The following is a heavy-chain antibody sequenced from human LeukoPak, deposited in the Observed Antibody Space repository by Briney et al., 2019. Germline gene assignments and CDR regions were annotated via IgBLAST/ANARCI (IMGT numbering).Heavy chain of an antibody. Sequence: GGSLRLSCVGSGFTFSSYAMSWVRQAPGKGLEWVSSISSHSSYIYYADSVKGRFTISRDNAKNSVYLQMNSLRGDDTAIYYCARDHGGGDWDYWGQGTLVTVSS. D-gene: IGHD2-21*02. V-gene: IGHV3-21*06. J-gene: IGHJ4*02. CDR2: ISSHSSYI. CDR3: ARDHGGGDWDY. CDR1: GFTFSSYA.